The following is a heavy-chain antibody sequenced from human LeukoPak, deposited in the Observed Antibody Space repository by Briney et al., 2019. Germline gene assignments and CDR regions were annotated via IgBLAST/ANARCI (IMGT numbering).Heavy chain of an antibody. J-gene: IGHJ5*02. D-gene: IGHD3-3*01. CDR3: ARERITIFGVVPREGPFDP. CDR1: VGSLSGYY. V-gene: IGHV4-34*01. CDR2: INHSGST. Sequence: PSETLSLTCAVYVGSLSGYYWRWMRQPPGRGLEWVGEINHSGSTNYNPSLQSRVTIPVDPSKNQFSLKLSSVTAADTAAYYCARERITIFGVVPREGPFDPWGQGTLVTVSS.